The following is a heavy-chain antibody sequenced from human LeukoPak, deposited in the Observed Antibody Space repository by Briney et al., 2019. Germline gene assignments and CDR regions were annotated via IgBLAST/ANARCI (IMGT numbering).Heavy chain of an antibody. CDR3: ARGGDFDY. CDR1: GFTFSSYG. Sequence: PGGSLRLSCAASGFTFSSYGMHWVRQAPGKGLEWVAVIWYDGSNKYYADSVKGRYTISRDNSKNTLYLQMNSLRAEDTAVCYCARGGDFDYWGQGTLVTVSS. CDR2: IWYDGSNK. D-gene: IGHD3-10*01. J-gene: IGHJ4*02. V-gene: IGHV3-33*01.